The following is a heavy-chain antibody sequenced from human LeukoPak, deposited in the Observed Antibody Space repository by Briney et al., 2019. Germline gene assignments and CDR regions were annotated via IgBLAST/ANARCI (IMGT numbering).Heavy chain of an antibody. CDR1: GGSITSSSYY. Sequence: SETLSLTCTVSGGSITSSSYYWGWLRQPPGMGLEGIGSIYYSGSTYYNPSLKRRVTISVDTSKNQFSLKLSSVTAADTAVYYCAGRVGQGQDSVTSNDYWGQGTLVTVSS. J-gene: IGHJ4*02. CDR2: IYYSGST. D-gene: IGHD4-17*01. CDR3: AGRVGQGQDSVTSNDY. V-gene: IGHV4-39*01.